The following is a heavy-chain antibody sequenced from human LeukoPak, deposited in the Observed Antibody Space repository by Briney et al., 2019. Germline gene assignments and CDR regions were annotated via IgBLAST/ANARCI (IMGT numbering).Heavy chain of an antibody. D-gene: IGHD4-17*01. J-gene: IGHJ4*02. V-gene: IGHV1-18*01. CDR1: GYTFTSYG. CDR2: ISAYNGNT. CDR3: ARDREGMTTVTFFDY. Sequence: ASVKVSCKASGYTFTSYGISWVRQAPGQGLEWMGWISAYNGNTNYAQKLQGRVTMTTDTSTSTAYMELRSLRSDDTAVYYCARDREGMTTVTFFDYWGQGTLVTVSS.